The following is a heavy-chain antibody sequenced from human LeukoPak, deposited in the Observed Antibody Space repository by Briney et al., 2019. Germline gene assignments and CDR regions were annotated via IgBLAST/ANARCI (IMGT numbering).Heavy chain of an antibody. J-gene: IGHJ4*02. D-gene: IGHD6-13*01. CDR3: AKDRAQQLVLDF. Sequence: PRGSLRLSCAASGFTFSSYAMSWVRQAPGKGLEWVSATIGSGNNTYYADSVKGRFTISRDNSKNTVFLQMNSLRAEDTAVYYCAKDRAQQLVLDFWGQGTLVTVSS. V-gene: IGHV3-23*01. CDR1: GFTFSSYA. CDR2: TIGSGNNT.